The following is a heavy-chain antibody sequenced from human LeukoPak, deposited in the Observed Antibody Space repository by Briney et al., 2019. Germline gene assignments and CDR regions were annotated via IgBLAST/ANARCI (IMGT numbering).Heavy chain of an antibody. CDR2: IYYSGST. CDR1: GGSISSSSYY. J-gene: IGHJ5*02. V-gene: IGHV4-39*01. CDR3: ATQIAVAGTEGGWFDP. D-gene: IGHD6-19*01. Sequence: SETLSLTCTVSGGSISSSSYYWGWIRQPPGKGLGWIGSIYYSGSTYYNPSLKSRVTISVDTFKNQFSLKLSSVTAADTAVYYCATQIAVAGTEGGWFDPWGQGTLVTVSS.